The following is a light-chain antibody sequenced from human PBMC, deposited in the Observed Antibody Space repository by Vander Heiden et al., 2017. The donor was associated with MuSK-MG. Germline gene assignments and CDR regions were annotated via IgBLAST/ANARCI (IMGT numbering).Light chain of an antibody. Sequence: DIQMTQSPSSLSASVGDRVTITCRASQSITTYLNWYQQKPGKAPNLLIYTASSLQSGVPSRFSGGGSGTDFTLTISSLQPEDFATYFCQQSYSTPYTFGQGTKLXIK. CDR2: TAS. CDR3: QQSYSTPYT. CDR1: QSITTY. J-gene: IGKJ2*01. V-gene: IGKV1-39*01.